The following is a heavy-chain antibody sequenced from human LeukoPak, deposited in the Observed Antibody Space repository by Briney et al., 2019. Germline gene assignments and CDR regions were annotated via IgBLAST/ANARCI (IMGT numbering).Heavy chain of an antibody. CDR2: IYHSGST. CDR3: ARALGDDSSGYYDY. CDR1: GGSISSGGYS. V-gene: IGHV4-30-2*01. D-gene: IGHD3-22*01. Sequence: PSQTLSLTCAVSGGSISSGGYSWSWIRQPPGKGLEWIGYIYHSGSTYYNPTLKSRVTISVDRSKNQFSLKLSSVTAADTAVYYCARALGDDSSGYYDYWGQGTLVTVSS. J-gene: IGHJ4*02.